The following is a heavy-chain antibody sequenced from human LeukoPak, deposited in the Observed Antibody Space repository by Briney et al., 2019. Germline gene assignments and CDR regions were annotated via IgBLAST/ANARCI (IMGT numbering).Heavy chain of an antibody. Sequence: GGSLRLSCAASGFTFSSYGMHWVRQAPGKGLEWVAVISYDGSNKYYADSVKGRFTISRDNSKDTLYLEMDSLRTEDTAVYYCAKDWGSSGWYNYFDPWGQGTLVTVSS. CDR2: ISYDGSNK. CDR1: GFTFSSYG. CDR3: AKDWGSSGWYNYFDP. V-gene: IGHV3-30*18. J-gene: IGHJ5*02. D-gene: IGHD6-19*01.